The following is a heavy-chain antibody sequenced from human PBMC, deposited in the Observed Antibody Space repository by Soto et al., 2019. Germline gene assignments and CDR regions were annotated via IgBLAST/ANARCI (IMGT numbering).Heavy chain of an antibody. V-gene: IGHV3-74*01. D-gene: IGHD5-18*01. J-gene: IGHJ6*02. CDR3: ARGSEYSYVYHYYGMDV. CDR1: RFRFSSYW. Sequence: GGSLRLSCAASRFRFSSYWMHWVRQAPGKGLVWVSRINSDGGTTTYADSVKGRFTISGDNAKNTLFLQMNSLRAEDTAVYYCARGSEYSYVYHYYGMDVWGQGTTVTVSS. CDR2: INSDGGTT.